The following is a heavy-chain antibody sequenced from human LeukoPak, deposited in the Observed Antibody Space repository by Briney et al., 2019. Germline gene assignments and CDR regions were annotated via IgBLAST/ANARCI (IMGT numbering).Heavy chain of an antibody. D-gene: IGHD4-17*01. V-gene: IGHV3-11*04. J-gene: IGHJ4*02. CDR3: ASQTTVTTLTPDY. CDR2: MSSSGSSI. CDR1: GFTFSDYY. Sequence: PGGSLRLSCAASGFTFSDYYMSWIRQAPGKGLEWVSYMSSSGSSIYYADSVKGRFTISRDNATNSLYLQMNSLRAEDTAVYYCASQTTVTTLTPDYWGQGTLVTVSS.